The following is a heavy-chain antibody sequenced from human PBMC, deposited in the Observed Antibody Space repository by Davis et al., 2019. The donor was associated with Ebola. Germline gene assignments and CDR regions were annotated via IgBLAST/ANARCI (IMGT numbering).Heavy chain of an antibody. J-gene: IGHJ4*02. V-gene: IGHV4-59*01. CDR2: ISSTGDT. CDR1: GASMNRFH. CDR3: ARGVKNQYDSSGQFDS. D-gene: IGHD3-22*01. Sequence: PGGSLRLSCAVSGASMNRFHWSWIRHPPGKGLEWIGYISSTGDTNYNPSLKTRVTISVEPSKSQFSLTLSSVTAADTAVYYCARGVKNQYDSSGQFDSWGQGTLVTVSS.